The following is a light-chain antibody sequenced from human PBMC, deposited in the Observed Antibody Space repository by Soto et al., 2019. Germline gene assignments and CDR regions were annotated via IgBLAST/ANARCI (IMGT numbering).Light chain of an antibody. Sequence: DIQMTQSPSTLSASVGDRVTITCRASQSISDWLAWYQQKPGKAPNLLIYDASSLERGVPSRFSGSGSGTEFTLTISSLQPDDFATYYCQQYNSYSPLTFGQGTKVEIK. CDR1: QSISDW. J-gene: IGKJ1*01. CDR2: DAS. CDR3: QQYNSYSPLT. V-gene: IGKV1-5*01.